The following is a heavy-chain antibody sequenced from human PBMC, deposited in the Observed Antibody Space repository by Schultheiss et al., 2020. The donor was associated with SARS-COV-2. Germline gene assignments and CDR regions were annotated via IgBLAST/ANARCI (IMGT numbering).Heavy chain of an antibody. D-gene: IGHD2-2*02. CDR1: GGSISSGGYY. Sequence: SETLSLTCTVSGGSISSGGYYWSWIRQHPGKGLEWIGYIYYSGSTYYNPSLKSRVTISVDTSKNQFSLKLSSVTAADTAVYYCARDSPRYCSSTSCYTLGPHTYRMRRTEGQYGMDVWGQGTTVTVSS. J-gene: IGHJ6*02. CDR3: ARDSPRYCSSTSCYTLGPHTYRMRRTEGQYGMDV. V-gene: IGHV4-31*03. CDR2: IYYSGST.